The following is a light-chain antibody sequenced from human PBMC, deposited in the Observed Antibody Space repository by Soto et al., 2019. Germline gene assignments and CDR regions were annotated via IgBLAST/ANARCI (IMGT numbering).Light chain of an antibody. Sequence: ENVLTQSPATMSLSPGERATLSCRASQSISRTYLAWYQQKPVQAPRLLIYATSSRATGIPDRFSGSGSGTEFTLTVSSLQSEDFAVYYCQQYIKWPITFGQGTRVEIK. V-gene: IGKV3D-15*01. CDR3: QQYIKWPIT. CDR1: QSISRTY. CDR2: ATS. J-gene: IGKJ5*01.